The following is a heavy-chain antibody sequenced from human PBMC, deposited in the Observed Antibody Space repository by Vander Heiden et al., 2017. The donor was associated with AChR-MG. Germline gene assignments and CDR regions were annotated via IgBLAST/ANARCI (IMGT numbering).Heavy chain of an antibody. CDR3: ASLYYYDSSGYKEYYFDY. D-gene: IGHD3-22*01. Sequence: EVQLVQSGAEVKKPGEYLKISCQGSGYSFTSYWIGWVRQMPGKGLEWMGIIYPGDSDTRYSPSFQGQVTISADKSISTAYLQWSSLKASDTAMYYCASLYYYDSSGYKEYYFDYWGQGTLVTVSS. J-gene: IGHJ4*02. CDR1: GYSFTSYW. CDR2: IYPGDSDT. V-gene: IGHV5-51*03.